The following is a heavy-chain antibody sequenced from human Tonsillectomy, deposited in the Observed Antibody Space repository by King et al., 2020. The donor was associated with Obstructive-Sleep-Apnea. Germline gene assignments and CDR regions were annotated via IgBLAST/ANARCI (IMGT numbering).Heavy chain of an antibody. D-gene: IGHD3-16*01. Sequence: VQLVESGGGLVQPGGSLRLSCAASGITFSSYSINWVRQAPGKGLEWVSYISSIISTIYYADSVKGRFTISRDNAKNSLYLQMNSLRAEDTAVYYCATGGPDAFDFWGRGTMVTVSS. CDR1: GITFSSYS. J-gene: IGHJ3*01. CDR2: ISSIISTI. CDR3: ATGGPDAFDF. V-gene: IGHV3-48*04.